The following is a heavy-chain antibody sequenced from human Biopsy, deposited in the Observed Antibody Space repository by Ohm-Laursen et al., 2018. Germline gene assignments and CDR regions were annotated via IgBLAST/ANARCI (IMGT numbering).Heavy chain of an antibody. V-gene: IGHV3-33*01. CDR3: ARDATGYYYAFDI. Sequence: SLRLSCAASGFTFGIYAMHWVRQGPGKGLEWVALIWNDGSNPYYVDSVTGRFTISRDNSKDILSLEMNSLRAEDTAVYYCARDATGYYYAFDIWGRGTLVTVSS. CDR2: IWNDGSNP. J-gene: IGHJ3*02. D-gene: IGHD5-18*01. CDR1: GFTFGIYA.